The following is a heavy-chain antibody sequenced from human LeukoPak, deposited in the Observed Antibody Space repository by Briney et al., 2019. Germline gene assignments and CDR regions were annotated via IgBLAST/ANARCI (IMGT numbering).Heavy chain of an antibody. CDR1: GYTFINYG. J-gene: IGHJ4*02. D-gene: IGHD3-3*01. V-gene: IGHV1-18*01. Sequence: ASVKVSCKASGYTFINYGISWVRQAPGQGLEWKGWISGYNGNTDYAQKFQGRVTMTTDTSTSTAYVEMRSLGPDDTAVYYCARNPYYDFWSGYYPFDFWGQGTPVTVS. CDR2: ISGYNGNT. CDR3: ARNPYYDFWSGYYPFDF.